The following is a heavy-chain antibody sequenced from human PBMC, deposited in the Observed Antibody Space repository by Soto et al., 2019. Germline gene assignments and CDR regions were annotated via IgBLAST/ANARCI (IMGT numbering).Heavy chain of an antibody. CDR3: ARDFGAPGRGSAVGYYYHYGMDV. D-gene: IGHD2-2*01. CDR1: EFTFSSYW. CDR2: IKEDGSEK. J-gene: IGHJ6*02. V-gene: IGHV3-7*05. Sequence: EVQLVESGGGLVQPGGSLRLSCAASEFTFSSYWMNWVRQAPGKGLEWVANIKEDGSEKYYVDSVKGRFTISRDNAKNSLYLQMNSLRGEDTAVYYCARDFGAPGRGSAVGYYYHYGMDVWGQGTTVTVSS.